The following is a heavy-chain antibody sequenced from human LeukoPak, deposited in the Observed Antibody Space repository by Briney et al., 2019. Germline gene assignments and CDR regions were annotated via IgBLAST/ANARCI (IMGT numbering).Heavy chain of an antibody. CDR2: IRFDGTNK. D-gene: IGHD3-22*01. Sequence: GGSLRLSCAASGFTFTTYGMHWVRQAPGKGLEWVAFIRFDGTNKYYADSVKGRFTIPRDNSKNTVHLQMNSLTPEDTAVYYCAKDSAYYLYYFDYWGQGTLVTVSS. CDR3: AKDSAYYLYYFDY. V-gene: IGHV3-30*02. CDR1: GFTFTTYG. J-gene: IGHJ4*02.